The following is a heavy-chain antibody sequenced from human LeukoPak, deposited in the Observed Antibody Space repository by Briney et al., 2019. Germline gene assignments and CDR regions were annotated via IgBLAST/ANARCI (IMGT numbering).Heavy chain of an antibody. CDR1: GGSISSYY. CDR2: IYYSGST. V-gene: IGHV4-59*01. CDR3: ARVGELFPNYAFDI. D-gene: IGHD3-16*01. J-gene: IGHJ3*02. Sequence: SETLSLTCTVSGGSISSYYWSWIRQPPGKGLEWIGYIYYSGSTNYNPSLKSRVTISVDTSKNQFSLKLSSVTAADTAVYYCARVGELFPNYAFDIWGQGTMVTVSS.